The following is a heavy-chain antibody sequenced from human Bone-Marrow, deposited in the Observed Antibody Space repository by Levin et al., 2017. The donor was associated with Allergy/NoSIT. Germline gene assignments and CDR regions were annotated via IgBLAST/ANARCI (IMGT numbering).Heavy chain of an antibody. CDR1: GGTFSSQA. CDR3: ARGLLRGYSYGQGA. CDR2: IVPMLRTA. Sequence: GASVKVSCKSSGGTFSSQAISWVRQAPGQGLEWMGGIVPMLRTASYVQKFQGRITITADDSTSTVYMELTGLASEDTAVYYCARGLLRGYSYGQGAWGQGTLVTVSS. V-gene: IGHV1-69*13. J-gene: IGHJ4*02. D-gene: IGHD5-18*01.